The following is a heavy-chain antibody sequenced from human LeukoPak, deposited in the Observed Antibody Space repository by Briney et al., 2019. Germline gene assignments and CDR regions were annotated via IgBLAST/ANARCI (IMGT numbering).Heavy chain of an antibody. J-gene: IGHJ6*02. CDR1: GYTLTELS. Sequence: ASVKVSCKVSGYTLTELSMHWVRQAPGKGLEWMGGFDPEDGETIYAQKFQGRVTMTEDTSTDTDYMELSSLRSEDTAVYSCATEQTNNNNGDPTSDYYYGMDVWGQGTTVTVSS. CDR2: FDPEDGET. CDR3: ATEQTNNNNGDPTSDYYYGMDV. V-gene: IGHV1-24*01. D-gene: IGHD4-17*01.